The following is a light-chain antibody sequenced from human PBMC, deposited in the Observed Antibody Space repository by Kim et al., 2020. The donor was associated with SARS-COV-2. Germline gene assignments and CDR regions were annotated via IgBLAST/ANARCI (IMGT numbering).Light chain of an antibody. CDR3: QKYSHLPPWT. CDR2: GAS. CDR1: QDISHY. J-gene: IGKJ1*01. V-gene: IGKV1-27*01. Sequence: DIQMTQSPSSLSASVGDRVTITCRASQDISHYLAWYQHKPGKSPELPIYGASTLRSGVPSRFSGSGSGTDFTLTINSLRPEDVATYYCQKYSHLPPWTFGQGTKVDIK.